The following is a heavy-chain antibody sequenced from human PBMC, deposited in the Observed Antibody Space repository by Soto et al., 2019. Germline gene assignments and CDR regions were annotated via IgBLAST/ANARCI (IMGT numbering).Heavy chain of an antibody. D-gene: IGHD2-2*01. J-gene: IGHJ4*02. CDR2: INAGNGNT. V-gene: IGHV1-3*01. Sequence: ASVKVSCKASGYTFPSYAMHWVRQAPGQRLEWMGWINAGNGNTKYSQKFQGRVTITRDTSASTAYMELSSLRSEDTAVYYCARVLGCSSTSCYDYWGQGTLVTVSS. CDR1: GYTFPSYA. CDR3: ARVLGCSSTSCYDY.